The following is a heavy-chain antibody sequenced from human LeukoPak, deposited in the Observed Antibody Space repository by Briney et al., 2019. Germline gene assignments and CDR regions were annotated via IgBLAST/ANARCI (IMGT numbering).Heavy chain of an antibody. CDR3: AKAGNDYGDYKVDY. D-gene: IGHD4-17*01. CDR2: IRYAGSNK. V-gene: IGHV3-30*02. Sequence: GGSLRLSCAASGFTFSSYGMHWVRQAPGKGLEWVTFIRYAGSNKYYADSVKGRFTVSRDNSKNTLYLQMNSLRAEDTAVYYCAKAGNDYGDYKVDYWGQGTLVTVSS. J-gene: IGHJ4*02. CDR1: GFTFSSYG.